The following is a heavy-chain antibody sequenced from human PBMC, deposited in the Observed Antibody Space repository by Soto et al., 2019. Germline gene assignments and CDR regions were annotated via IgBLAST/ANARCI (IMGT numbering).Heavy chain of an antibody. Sequence: GASVNVSCKASGYTFTSYYMQWVRQAPGQGLEWMGIINASGGSTSYAQKLQGRVTMTRDTSTSKVYMELSSLRSEDTAVYYCARDLDSYMITFGGVNRWFHYPMSSFDYWGQGTLVTVSS. D-gene: IGHD3-16*01. CDR2: INASGGST. CDR3: ARDLDSYMITFGGVNRWFHYPMSSFDY. J-gene: IGHJ4*02. CDR1: GYTFTSYY. V-gene: IGHV1-46*03.